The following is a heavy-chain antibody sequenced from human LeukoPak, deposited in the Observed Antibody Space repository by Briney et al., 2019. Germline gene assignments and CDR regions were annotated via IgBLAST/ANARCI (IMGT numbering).Heavy chain of an antibody. CDR2: TNHSGST. V-gene: IGHV4-34*01. CDR3: ARGASRFGYCSGGSCYSGWFDP. CDR1: GGSFSGYY. D-gene: IGHD2-15*01. Sequence: KPSETLSLTCAVYGGSFSGYYWSWIRQPPGKGLEWIGETNHSGSTNYNPSLKSRVTISVDTSKNQFSLKLSSVTAADTAVYYCARGASRFGYCSGGSCYSGWFDPWGQGTLVTVSS. J-gene: IGHJ5*02.